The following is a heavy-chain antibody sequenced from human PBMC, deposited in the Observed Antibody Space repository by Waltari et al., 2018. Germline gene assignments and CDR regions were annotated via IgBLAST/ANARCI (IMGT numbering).Heavy chain of an antibody. CDR3: ASLYCSGGSCYPRIAFDI. CDR2: ISSSSSYI. Sequence: EVQLVESGGGLVKPGGSLRLSCAASGFTFSSYSMNWVRQAPGKGLEWVSSISSSSSYIYYADSVKGRFTISRDNAKNSLYLQMNSLRSEDTAVYYCASLYCSGGSCYPRIAFDIWGQGTMVTVSS. D-gene: IGHD2-15*01. J-gene: IGHJ3*02. V-gene: IGHV3-21*04. CDR1: GFTFSSYS.